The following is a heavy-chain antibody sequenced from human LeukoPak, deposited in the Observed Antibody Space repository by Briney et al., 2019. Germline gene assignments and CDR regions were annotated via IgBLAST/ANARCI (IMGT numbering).Heavy chain of an antibody. CDR1: GYSISSGYY. J-gene: IGHJ5*02. Sequence: SETLPLTCTVSGYSISSGYYWGWIRQPPGKGLEWIGSIYYSGSTYYNPSLKSRVTISVDTSKNQFSLKLSSVTAADTAVYYCARDGYYGSGKEEGDWFDPWGQGTLVTVSS. V-gene: IGHV4-38-2*02. D-gene: IGHD3-10*01. CDR3: ARDGYYGSGKEEGDWFDP. CDR2: IYYSGST.